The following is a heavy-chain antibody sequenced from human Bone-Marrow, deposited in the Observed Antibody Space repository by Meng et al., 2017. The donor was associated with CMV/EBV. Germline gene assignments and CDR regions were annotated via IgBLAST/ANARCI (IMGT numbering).Heavy chain of an antibody. CDR2: ISSSSTI. Sequence: GESLKISCAASGFTFSSYSMNWVRQAPGKGLEWVSYISSSSTIYYADSVKGRFTISRDNAKNSLYLQMNSLRAEDTAVYYCARDMGIAAADYYYYGMDVWGQGTTVTVSS. CDR3: ARDMGIAAADYYYYGMDV. V-gene: IGHV3-48*04. J-gene: IGHJ6*02. CDR1: GFTFSSYS. D-gene: IGHD6-13*01.